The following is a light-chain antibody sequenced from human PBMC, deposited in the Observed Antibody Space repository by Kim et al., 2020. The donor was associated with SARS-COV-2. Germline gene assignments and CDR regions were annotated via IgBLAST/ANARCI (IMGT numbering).Light chain of an antibody. Sequence: DIQMTQSPSTLSASVGDRVTITCRASQSISSWLAWYQQKPGKAPKLLFYDASSLESGVPSRFSGSGSGTEFTLPISSLQPDDFATYYCQQYGTFGQGTKVDIK. J-gene: IGKJ1*01. CDR3: QQYGT. CDR2: DAS. V-gene: IGKV1-5*01. CDR1: QSISSW.